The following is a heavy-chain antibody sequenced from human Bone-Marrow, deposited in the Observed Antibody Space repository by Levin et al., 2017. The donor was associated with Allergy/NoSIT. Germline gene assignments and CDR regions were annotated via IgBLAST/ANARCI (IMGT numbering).Heavy chain of an antibody. Sequence: GGSLRLSCTTSGFTFGDYALSWVRQAPGKGLEWVGFIRSGAYGGTTHYAASVRGRFTLSRDDSNNIAYLQMDSPKTEDTAVYYCTTCLTHSDNSGYRVRYFDLWGQGTLVTVSS. D-gene: IGHD3-22*01. CDR1: GFTFGDYA. V-gene: IGHV3-49*04. J-gene: IGHJ4*02. CDR3: TTCLTHSDNSGYRVRYFDL. CDR2: IRSGAYGGTT.